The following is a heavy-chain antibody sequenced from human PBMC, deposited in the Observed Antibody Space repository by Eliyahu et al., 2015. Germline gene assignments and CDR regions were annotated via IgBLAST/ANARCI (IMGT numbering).Heavy chain of an antibody. CDR1: GFSRTTDGMC. Sequence: QVTLRESGPALVKPTQTLXLTXTFSGFSRTTDGMCVSWIRQSPGKPLEWLARIDWDDDRFYTPSLRTRLTVSKDIAKNQVVLTMTDMDPVDTGTYYCARTPTSHYGVDFWGQGALVTVSS. J-gene: IGHJ4*02. D-gene: IGHD4-17*01. CDR3: ARTPTSHYGVDF. CDR2: IDWDDDR. V-gene: IGHV2-70*17.